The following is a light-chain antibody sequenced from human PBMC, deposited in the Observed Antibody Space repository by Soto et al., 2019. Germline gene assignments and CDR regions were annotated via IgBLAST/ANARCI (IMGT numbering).Light chain of an antibody. J-gene: IGKJ1*01. Sequence: DIQMTQSPSTLSAYVGDRVTITCRASQSISSLLAWYQQKPGKAPKLLIYAASNLQSGVPSRFSGSGSGTNFTFIISSLQPEDSATYYCQQTYSTPGWTFGQGTKVEIK. CDR2: AAS. V-gene: IGKV1-39*01. CDR1: QSISSL. CDR3: QQTYSTPGWT.